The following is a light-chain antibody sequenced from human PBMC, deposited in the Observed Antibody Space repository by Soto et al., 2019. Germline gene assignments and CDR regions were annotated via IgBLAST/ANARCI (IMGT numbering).Light chain of an antibody. V-gene: IGKV3-11*01. J-gene: IGKJ2*01. CDR1: QSVNTY. CDR3: QQRNIWPPNT. CDR2: DAS. Sequence: IVLTQSPATLSLSPGERASLSCRASQSVNTYLAWYQQRPGQPPRLLIFDASNRATGISARFSGSGSGTDFTRTINSLEPEDSAVYYCQQRNIWPPNTFGPGTKLEIK.